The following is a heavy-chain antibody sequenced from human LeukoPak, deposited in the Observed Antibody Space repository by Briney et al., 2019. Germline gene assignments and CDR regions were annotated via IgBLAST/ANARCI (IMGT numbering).Heavy chain of an antibody. CDR2: IYSGGTT. Sequence: GGSLRLSCAASGFIVSSNYMSWVRRAPGKGLEWVSVIYSGGTTYYADSVKGRFTISRDNSNNTLYLQMNSLRAEDTAVYYCARGPVTRFGLWGQGTRLTVSS. CDR1: GFIVSSNY. CDR3: ARGPVTRFGL. D-gene: IGHD4-17*01. J-gene: IGHJ3*01. V-gene: IGHV3-53*01.